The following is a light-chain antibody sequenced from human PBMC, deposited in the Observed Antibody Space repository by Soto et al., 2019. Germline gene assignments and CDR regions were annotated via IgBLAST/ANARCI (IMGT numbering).Light chain of an antibody. J-gene: IGLJ1*01. CDR1: SSNVGSNT. V-gene: IGLV1-44*01. Sequence: QSVLTQPPSVSGAPGQRVTISCSGSSSNVGSNTVSWYQQFPGTAPKLLIHSNNKRPSGVPDRFSGSKSGTSASLAISGLQSEDEADYYCAAWDDSLNASVFGGGTKVTVL. CDR3: AAWDDSLNASV. CDR2: SNN.